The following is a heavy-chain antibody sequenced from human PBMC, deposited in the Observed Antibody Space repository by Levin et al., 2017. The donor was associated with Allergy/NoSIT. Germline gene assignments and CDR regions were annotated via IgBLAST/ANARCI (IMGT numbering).Heavy chain of an antibody. CDR3: AKVVVPSSTLYAMDV. V-gene: IGHV3-23*01. J-gene: IGHJ6*02. D-gene: IGHD2-15*01. CDR2: ISGSGTST. CDR1: GFTFSSYA. Sequence: GESLKISCAASGFTFSSYAMSWVRQAPGKGLEWVSGISGSGTSTYYADSVKGRFTISRDNSKNTVYLQINSLRVEDTDIYYCAKVVVPSSTLYAMDVWGQGTTVTVSS.